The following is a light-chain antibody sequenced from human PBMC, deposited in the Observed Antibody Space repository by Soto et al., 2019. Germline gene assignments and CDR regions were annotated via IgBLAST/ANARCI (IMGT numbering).Light chain of an antibody. J-gene: IGLJ1*01. CDR3: SSYAGSNNRYV. V-gene: IGLV2-8*01. CDR1: RSDVGGYNF. Sequence: QSALTQPPSASGSPGQSVTISCTGTRSDVGGYNFVSWYQQHPGKAPKLIIYEVTKRPSGVPDRFSGSKSGNTASLTVSGLQADDEAHYYYSSYAGSNNRYVFGTGTKLTVL. CDR2: EVT.